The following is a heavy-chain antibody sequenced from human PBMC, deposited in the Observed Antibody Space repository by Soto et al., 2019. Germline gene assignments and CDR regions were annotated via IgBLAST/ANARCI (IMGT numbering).Heavy chain of an antibody. D-gene: IGHD2-21*01. CDR3: ARHSQYNLWSPPWDY. V-gene: IGHV4-59*08. J-gene: IGHJ4*02. Sequence: SETLSLTCTVSGGSISSYYWSWIRQPPGKGLEWIGYIYYSGSTNYNPSLKSRVTISVDTSKNQFSLKLSSVTAADTAVYYCARHSQYNLWSPPWDYWGQGTLVTVSS. CDR1: GGSISSYY. CDR2: IYYSGST.